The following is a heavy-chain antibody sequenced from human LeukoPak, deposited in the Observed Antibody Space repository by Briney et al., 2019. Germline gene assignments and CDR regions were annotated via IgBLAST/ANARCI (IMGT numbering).Heavy chain of an antibody. CDR3: ARPSEEYSGYDWPFDY. Sequence: GESLKISCKGSGYSFTSYWIGWVRQMPGKGLEWMGIIYPGESDTRYSPSFQGQVTISADKSISTAYLQWSSLKASDTAMYYCARPSEEYSGYDWPFDYWGQGTLVTVSS. J-gene: IGHJ4*02. CDR1: GYSFTSYW. D-gene: IGHD5-12*01. V-gene: IGHV5-51*01. CDR2: IYPGESDT.